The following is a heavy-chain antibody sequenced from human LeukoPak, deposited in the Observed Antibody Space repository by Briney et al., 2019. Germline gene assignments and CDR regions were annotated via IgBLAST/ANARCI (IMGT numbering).Heavy chain of an antibody. CDR3: ARDDLYCSGGSCYTE. J-gene: IGHJ4*02. CDR1: GFTFSSYA. CDR2: IYSGGST. V-gene: IGHV3-53*01. D-gene: IGHD2-15*01. Sequence: GGSLRLSCAASGFTFSSYAMSWVRQAPGKGLEWVSVIYSGGSTHYADSVKGRFTISRDNSKNMLYLQMNSLRAEDTAVYYCARDDLYCSGGSCYTEWGQGTLVTVSS.